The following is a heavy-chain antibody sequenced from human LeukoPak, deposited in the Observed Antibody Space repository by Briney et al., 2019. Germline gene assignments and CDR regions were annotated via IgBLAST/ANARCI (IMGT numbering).Heavy chain of an antibody. CDR1: GGSISSSSYY. CDR2: IYYSGST. D-gene: IGHD3-16*02. Sequence: SGTLSLTCTVSGGSISSSSYYWGWIRQPPGKGLEWIGSIYYSGSTYYNPSLKSRVTISVDTSKNQFSLKLSSVTAADTAVYYCARGSSWFDPWGQGTLVTVSS. J-gene: IGHJ5*02. V-gene: IGHV4-39*01. CDR3: ARGSSWFDP.